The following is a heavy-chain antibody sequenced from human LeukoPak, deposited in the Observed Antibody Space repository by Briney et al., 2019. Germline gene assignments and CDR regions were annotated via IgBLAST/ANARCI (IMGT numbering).Heavy chain of an antibody. CDR3: ARSNPYYGYFDY. CDR2: INAGNGNT. CDR1: GFPFTSYA. D-gene: IGHD4-17*01. V-gene: IGHV1-3*03. Sequence: ASVKVSCKASGFPFTSYAMHWVRQAPGQRLEWMGWINAGNGNTKYSQEFQGRVTITRDTSASTAYMELSSLRSEDMAVYYCARSNPYYGYFDYWGQGTLVTVSS. J-gene: IGHJ4*02.